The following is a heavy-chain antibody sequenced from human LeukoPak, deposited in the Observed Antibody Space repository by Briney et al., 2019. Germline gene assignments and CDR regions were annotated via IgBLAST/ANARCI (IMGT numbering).Heavy chain of an antibody. Sequence: PGGSLRLSCAASGFTFSSYAMSWVRQAPGKGLEWVSAISGSGGSTYYADSVKGRFTISRDNSKNTLYLQMNSLRAEDTAVYYCARVSGYSSSWYLGYWGQGTLVTVSS. CDR1: GFTFSSYA. D-gene: IGHD6-13*01. CDR2: ISGSGGST. CDR3: ARVSGYSSSWYLGY. V-gene: IGHV3-23*01. J-gene: IGHJ4*02.